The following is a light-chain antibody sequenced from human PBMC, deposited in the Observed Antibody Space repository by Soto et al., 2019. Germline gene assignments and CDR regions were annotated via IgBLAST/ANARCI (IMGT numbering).Light chain of an antibody. CDR3: QQSYSTPLT. Sequence: DIQMTQSPSSLSASVGNRVTITCRASQSSSSYLNWYQQNPGKAPKLLIYAASSLQSGVPSRFSGSGSGTDFARTISSLQPEDFATYYCQQSYSTPLTFGGGTKVEIK. CDR2: AAS. J-gene: IGKJ4*01. V-gene: IGKV1-39*01. CDR1: QSSSSY.